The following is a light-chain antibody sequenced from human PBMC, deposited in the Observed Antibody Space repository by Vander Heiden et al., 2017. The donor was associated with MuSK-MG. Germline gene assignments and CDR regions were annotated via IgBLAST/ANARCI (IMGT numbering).Light chain of an antibody. CDR2: ATS. J-gene: IGKJ1*01. Sequence: EIVLTQSPGTLSLSPGERATLSCRASQGVSSSYLGWYQQRPGQPPRLLIYATSIKANGIPDRFSDSGSGRDFILTSSRRETEDSAVYYCQQDDGSQTFGQGTKVEIK. CDR1: QGVSSSY. CDR3: QQDDGSQT. V-gene: IGKV3-20*01.